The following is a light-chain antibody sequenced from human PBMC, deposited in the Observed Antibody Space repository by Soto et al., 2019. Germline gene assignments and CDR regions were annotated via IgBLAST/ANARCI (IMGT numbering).Light chain of an antibody. Sequence: DIVMTQSPDFLAVSLGERATITCKSSQNVLYRSSNKSYLAWYQQRPGQPPRLLLYWASTRESGVPDRFIGSGSETDFILTISRLEPEDFAVYYCQQYANSRFIFGPGTKVDVK. CDR2: WAS. CDR3: QQYANSRFI. CDR1: QNVLYRSSNKSY. V-gene: IGKV4-1*01. J-gene: IGKJ3*01.